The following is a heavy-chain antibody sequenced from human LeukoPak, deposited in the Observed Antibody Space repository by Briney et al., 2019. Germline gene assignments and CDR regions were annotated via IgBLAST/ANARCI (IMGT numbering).Heavy chain of an antibody. D-gene: IGHD7-27*01. CDR2: ISGSGDRT. V-gene: IGHV3-23*01. CDR1: GFTFSNYA. J-gene: IGHJ4*02. CDR3: AKEKSTGDLAY. Sequence: GGSLRLSCAASGFTFSNYAMNWVRQSPGKGLEWVSGISGSGDRTYIADSVKGRFTISRDNSKNTLYLQMNSLRAEDTAVYYCAKEKSTGDLAYWGQGTLVTVSS.